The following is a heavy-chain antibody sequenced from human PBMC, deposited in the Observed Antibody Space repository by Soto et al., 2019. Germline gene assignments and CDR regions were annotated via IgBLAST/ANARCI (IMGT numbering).Heavy chain of an antibody. V-gene: IGHV3-23*01. Sequence: EVQLLESGGGLVQPGGSLRLSCAASGFTFSSYAMSWVRQAPGKGLEWVSSITNTGGNTYYADSVKGRFTISRDNSKNTLSLQTNSLRGEDTAIYYCAKPPPNYGMDVWGQGTTVTVSS. CDR1: GFTFSSYA. J-gene: IGHJ6*02. CDR2: ITNTGGNT. CDR3: AKPPPNYGMDV.